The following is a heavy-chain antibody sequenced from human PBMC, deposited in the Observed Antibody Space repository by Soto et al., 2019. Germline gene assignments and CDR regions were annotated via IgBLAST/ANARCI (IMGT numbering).Heavy chain of an antibody. CDR2: IIPIFGTA. V-gene: IGHV1-69*13. D-gene: IGHD5-18*01. CDR3: ARAEQRPHHYYYYGMDV. Sequence: SVKVSCKASGGTFSSYAISWVRQAPGQGLEWMGGIIPIFGTANYAQKFQGRVTITADESTSTAYMELSSLRSEDTAVYYCARAEQRPHHYYYYGMDVWGQGTTFTVS. CDR1: GGTFSSYA. J-gene: IGHJ6*02.